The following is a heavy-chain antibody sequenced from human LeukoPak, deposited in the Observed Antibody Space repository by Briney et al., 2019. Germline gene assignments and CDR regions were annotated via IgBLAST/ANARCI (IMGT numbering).Heavy chain of an antibody. J-gene: IGHJ4*02. CDR2: IYNSGST. Sequence: SETLSLTCTVSDGSINIYYWSWIRQAPGKGLEWIGYIYNSGSTNYNPSLRRRVTISMDTPKIQFSLRLTSVTAADTAMYYCARGYNYGAHYWFDYWGQGTLVTVSS. D-gene: IGHD5-18*01. CDR1: DGSINIYY. CDR3: ARGYNYGAHYWFDY. V-gene: IGHV4-59*01.